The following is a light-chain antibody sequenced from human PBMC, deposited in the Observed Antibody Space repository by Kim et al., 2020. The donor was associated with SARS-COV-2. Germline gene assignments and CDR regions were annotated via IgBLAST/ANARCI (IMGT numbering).Light chain of an antibody. CDR2: DVS. Sequence: LTQPASVSGSPGQSITISCTGTSSDVGGYNYVSWYQQHPGKAPKLMIYDVSNRPSGVSNRFSGSKSGNTASLTISGLQAEDEADYYCSSYTSSSTPYVFGTGTKVTVL. CDR1: SSDVGGYNY. V-gene: IGLV2-14*03. CDR3: SSYTSSSTPYV. J-gene: IGLJ1*01.